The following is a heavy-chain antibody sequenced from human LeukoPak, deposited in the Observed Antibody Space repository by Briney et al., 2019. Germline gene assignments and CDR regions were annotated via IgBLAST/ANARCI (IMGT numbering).Heavy chain of an antibody. J-gene: IGHJ5*02. D-gene: IGHD5-18*01. CDR1: GFTYSTYG. V-gene: IGHV3-30*18. Sequence: GRSLRLSCAASGFTYSTYGMHWVRQAPGKGLEWVAVTSYDGGNKYYADFVKGRFTISRDNSKNTLYLQMNSLRAEDTAVYYCAKSRGGYSYGDNWFDPWGQGTPVTVSS. CDR3: AKSRGGYSYGDNWFDP. CDR2: TSYDGGNK.